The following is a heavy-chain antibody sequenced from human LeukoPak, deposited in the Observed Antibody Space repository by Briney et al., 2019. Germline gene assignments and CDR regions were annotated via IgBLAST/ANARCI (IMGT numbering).Heavy chain of an antibody. CDR1: GYSISSGYY. CDR3: ARVKSYYDFWSGYYPNYYYYYMDV. J-gene: IGHJ6*03. V-gene: IGHV4-38-2*02. CDR2: IYHSGST. Sequence: SETLSLTCTVSGYSISSGYYWGWIRQPPGKGLEWIGSIYHSGSTYYNPSLKSRVTISVDTSKNQFSLKLSSVTAADTAVYYCARVKSYYDFWSGYYPNYYYYYMDVWGKGTTVTVSS. D-gene: IGHD3-3*01.